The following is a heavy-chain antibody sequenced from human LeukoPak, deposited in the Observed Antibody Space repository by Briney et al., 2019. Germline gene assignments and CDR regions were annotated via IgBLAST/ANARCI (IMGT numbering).Heavy chain of an antibody. V-gene: IGHV1-2*02. CDR1: GYTFTGYY. CDR2: INPNSGGT. CDR3: ARAEVSSGYYYDYFDY. Sequence: ASVKVSCKASGYTFTGYYMHWVRRAPGQGLEWMGWINPNSGGTNYAQKFQGRVTMTRDTSISTAYMELSRLRSDDTAVYYCARAEVSSGYYYDYFDYWGQGTLVTVSS. J-gene: IGHJ4*02. D-gene: IGHD3-22*01.